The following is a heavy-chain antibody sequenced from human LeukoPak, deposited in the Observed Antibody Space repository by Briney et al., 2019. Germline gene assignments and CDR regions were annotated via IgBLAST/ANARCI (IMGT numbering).Heavy chain of an antibody. J-gene: IGHJ3*02. CDR3: ARALGYCSSTSCYGGAFDI. Sequence: SETLSLTCTVSGGSISSYYWSWIRQPPGKGLERIGYIYYSGSTNYNPSLKSRVTISVDTSKNQFSLKLSSVTAADTAVYYCARALGYCSSTSCYGGAFDIWGQGTMVTVSS. V-gene: IGHV4-59*01. CDR1: GGSISSYY. CDR2: IYYSGST. D-gene: IGHD2-2*03.